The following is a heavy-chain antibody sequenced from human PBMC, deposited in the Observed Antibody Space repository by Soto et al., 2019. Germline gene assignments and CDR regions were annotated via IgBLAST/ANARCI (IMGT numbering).Heavy chain of an antibody. V-gene: IGHV4-34*01. CDR3: ASTFRPGYYFKY. J-gene: IGHJ4*02. CDR1: RGSFRGYS. CDR2: INHSGTT. Sequence: SETLSLTCAIYRGSFRGYSWTWIRQPPGKGLEWIAEINHSGTTNYNPSLKSRVTISLDTSKNQFSLKLSSVTAADTAVYYCASTFRPGYYFKYWGQGTLVTVSS.